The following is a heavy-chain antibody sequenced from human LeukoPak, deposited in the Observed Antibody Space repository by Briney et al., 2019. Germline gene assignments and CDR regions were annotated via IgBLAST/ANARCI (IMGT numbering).Heavy chain of an antibody. CDR1: GFTFSKYW. V-gene: IGHV3-74*01. J-gene: IGHJ4*02. D-gene: IGHD6-19*01. Sequence: GGSLRLSCAASGFTFSKYWMLWVRQAPGKGLEGVSRINKDGTVTTYADSVKGRFTVSRDNADNTMFLQMNSLRDEDTAVYYCATKQWLAPPPDSWGQGTPVTVSS. CDR3: ATKQWLAPPPDS. CDR2: INKDGTVT.